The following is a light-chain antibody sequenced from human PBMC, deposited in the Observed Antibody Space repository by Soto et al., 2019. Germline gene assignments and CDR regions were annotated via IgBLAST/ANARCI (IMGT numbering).Light chain of an antibody. CDR2: AAS. V-gene: IGKV1-5*01. CDR3: QQYNSYSKT. Sequence: IPLTPSPPTLSASIGNIVTITCRASQSIGYWLAWYQQKPGKAPNLLIYAASSLETGVPSRFSGSGSGTEFTLSISSLQPDDSASYYCQQYNSYSKTFGQVTKVDIK. CDR1: QSIGYW. J-gene: IGKJ1*01.